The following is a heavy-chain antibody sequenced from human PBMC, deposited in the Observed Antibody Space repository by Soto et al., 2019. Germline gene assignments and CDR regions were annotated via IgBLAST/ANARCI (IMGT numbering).Heavy chain of an antibody. Sequence: GSLRLSCAASGFTFGNAWMNWVGQAPGKGLEWVANIKQDGSEKYYVDSVKGRFTISRDNAKNSLYLQMNSLRAEDTAVYYCAKDHNYYGSSGYYRSWGQGTLVTVSS. V-gene: IGHV3-7*01. J-gene: IGHJ5*02. CDR2: IKQDGSEK. CDR3: AKDHNYYGSSGYYRS. D-gene: IGHD3-22*01. CDR1: GFTFGNAW.